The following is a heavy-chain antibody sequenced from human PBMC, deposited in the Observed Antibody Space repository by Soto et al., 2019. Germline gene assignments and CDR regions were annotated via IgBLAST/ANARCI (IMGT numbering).Heavy chain of an antibody. V-gene: IGHV3-30*18. CDR2: ISYDGSNK. Sequence: QVQLVESGGGVVQPGRSLRLSCAASGFTFSSYGMHWVRQAPGKGLEWVAVISYDGSNKYYADSVKGRFTISRDNSKNTLYLQMNSLRAEDTAVYYCAKVMVVTVILDAFDMWGQGTMVTVSS. CDR1: GFTFSSYG. J-gene: IGHJ3*02. CDR3: AKVMVVTVILDAFDM. D-gene: IGHD2-21*02.